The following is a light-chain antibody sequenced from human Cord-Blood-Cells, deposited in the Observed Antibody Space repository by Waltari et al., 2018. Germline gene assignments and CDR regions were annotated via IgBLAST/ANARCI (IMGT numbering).Light chain of an antibody. CDR3: SSYAGSNNWV. V-gene: IGLV2-8*01. Sequence: QSALTQSPSASGSPGQSVTISCTGTSSDDGGYNYVSWYQQHPGKAPKLMIYEVSQRPSGCPVRFSGSKSGNTASLTVSGLQAEDEAYYYCSSYAGSNNWVFGGGTKLTVL. CDR2: EVS. J-gene: IGLJ3*02. CDR1: SSDDGGYNY.